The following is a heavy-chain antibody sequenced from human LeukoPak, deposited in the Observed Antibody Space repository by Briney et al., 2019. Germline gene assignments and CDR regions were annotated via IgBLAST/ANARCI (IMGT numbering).Heavy chain of an antibody. CDR3: ARGVDTAVVSGGYNFFDP. V-gene: IGHV4-4*07. CDR2: IYATGST. CDR1: GGSTTSCY. D-gene: IGHD5-18*01. Sequence: PSETLSLTCNVSGGSTTSCYWNWIRQPAGEGLEWIGRIYATGSTNYNPSLQSRVTMSIDTAKNQFSLEMRSVTAADTAVYYCARGVDTAVVSGGYNFFDPWGQGILVTVSS. J-gene: IGHJ5*02.